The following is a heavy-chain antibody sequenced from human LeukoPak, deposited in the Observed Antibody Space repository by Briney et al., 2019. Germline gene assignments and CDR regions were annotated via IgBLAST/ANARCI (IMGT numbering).Heavy chain of an antibody. V-gene: IGHV1-2*06. CDR2: INPNSGGT. Sequence: ASVKVSCKASGYTFTGYYMHWVRQAPGQGLEWMGRINPNSGGTNYAQKFQGRVTMTRDTSISTAYMELSRLRSDDTAVYYCARGDIFIGQFNKKRGAFDIWGQGTMVTVSS. CDR3: ARGDIFIGQFNKKRGAFDI. D-gene: IGHD3-9*01. CDR1: GYTFTGYY. J-gene: IGHJ3*02.